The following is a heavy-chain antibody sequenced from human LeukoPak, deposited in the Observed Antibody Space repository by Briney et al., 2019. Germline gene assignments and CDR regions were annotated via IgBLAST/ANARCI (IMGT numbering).Heavy chain of an antibody. V-gene: IGHV3-7*01. CDR1: GFTFSSSG. D-gene: IGHD2-21*02. J-gene: IGHJ4*02. CDR3: ARDVAYCGGDCYSHSDY. CDR2: IKQDGTKK. Sequence: GGSPRLSCAASGFTFSSSGMSWVRQAPGKGLEWVANIKQDGTKKYYVGSVKGRFTISRDNAKDSLFLQMNSLRAEDTAVYYCARDVAYCGGDCYSHSDYWGQGTLVTVSS.